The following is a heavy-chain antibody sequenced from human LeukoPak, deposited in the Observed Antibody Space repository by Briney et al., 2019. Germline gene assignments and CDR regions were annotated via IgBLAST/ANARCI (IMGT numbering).Heavy chain of an antibody. CDR3: AKAIRYSYGSYYYMDV. CDR1: GFTFSNYD. V-gene: IGHV3-23*01. CDR2: ISGSGGST. Sequence: GGSLRLSCAASGFTFSNYDMSWVRQAPGKGLEWVSTISGSGGSTYYADSVKGRFTISRDNSRDTLYLQMNSLRAADTAVYSCAKAIRYSYGSYYYMDVWGKGTTVTVSS. D-gene: IGHD5-18*01. J-gene: IGHJ6*03.